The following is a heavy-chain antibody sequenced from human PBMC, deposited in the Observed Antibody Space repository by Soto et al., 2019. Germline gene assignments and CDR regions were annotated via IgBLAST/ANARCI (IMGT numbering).Heavy chain of an antibody. CDR2: INPNSGDT. V-gene: IGHV1-2*04. Sequence: QVQLVQSGAEVKKSGASVKVSCKASGYTFIGYYMHWVRQAPGQGLEWMGWINPNSGDTKYAQKFQGWVTLTRDTSSSTAYMELSRLTSDDTALYFCARDRGRDGYNYLPAFRYYFDSWGQGTLVTVSS. CDR1: GYTFIGYY. CDR3: ARDRGRDGYNYLPAFRYYFDS. J-gene: IGHJ4*02. D-gene: IGHD5-12*01.